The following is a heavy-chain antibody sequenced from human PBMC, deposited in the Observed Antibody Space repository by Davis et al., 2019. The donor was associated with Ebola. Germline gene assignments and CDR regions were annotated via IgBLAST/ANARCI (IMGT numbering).Heavy chain of an antibody. CDR1: GGSFSGYY. Sequence: MPSETLSLTCAVYGGSFSGYYLSWIRQPPGKGLEWIGEINHSGSTNYNPSLKSRVTISVDTSKNQFSLKLSSVTAADTAVYYCARFSRGYSYEIDYWGQGTLVTVSS. D-gene: IGHD5-18*01. CDR2: INHSGST. CDR3: ARFSRGYSYEIDY. V-gene: IGHV4-34*01. J-gene: IGHJ4*02.